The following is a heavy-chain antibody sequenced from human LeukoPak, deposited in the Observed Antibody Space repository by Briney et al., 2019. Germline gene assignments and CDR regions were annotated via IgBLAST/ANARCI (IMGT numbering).Heavy chain of an antibody. Sequence: RASVKVSCKASGYTFTSYDINWVRQATGQGLEWMGWMNPNSGNTGYAQKFQGRVTMTRNSSISTAYMELSSLRSEDTAVYYCAREGIAAAADSFDYWGQGTPVTVSS. V-gene: IGHV1-8*01. CDR2: MNPNSGNT. D-gene: IGHD6-13*01. J-gene: IGHJ4*02. CDR3: AREGIAAAADSFDY. CDR1: GYTFTSYD.